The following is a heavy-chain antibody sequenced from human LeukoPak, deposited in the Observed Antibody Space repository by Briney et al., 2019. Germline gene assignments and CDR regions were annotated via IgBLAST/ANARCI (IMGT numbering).Heavy chain of an antibody. D-gene: IGHD6-19*01. J-gene: IGHJ5*02. CDR1: GGSFSGYY. Sequence: SETLSLTCAVYGGSFSGYYWSWIRQPPGKGLEWIGEINHSGSTNYNPSLKSRVTISVDTSKNQFSMKLSSVTAADTAVYYCAKGAGPPWFDPWGQGTLVTVSS. CDR3: AKGAGPPWFDP. CDR2: INHSGST. V-gene: IGHV4-34*01.